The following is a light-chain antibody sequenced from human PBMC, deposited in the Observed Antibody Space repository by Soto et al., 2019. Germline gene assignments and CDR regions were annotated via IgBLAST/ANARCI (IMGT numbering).Light chain of an antibody. J-gene: IGKJ4*01. Sequence: DIQMTQSPSSLSASVGDRVTITCRASQSISSYLNWYQQKPGKAPKLLIYAASSVQGGVPSRFSGSGSGTDFTLTISSLQPEDFATYYCQQSYSTLGHAFGGGTKVDIK. CDR1: QSISSY. CDR2: AAS. CDR3: QQSYSTLGHA. V-gene: IGKV1-39*01.